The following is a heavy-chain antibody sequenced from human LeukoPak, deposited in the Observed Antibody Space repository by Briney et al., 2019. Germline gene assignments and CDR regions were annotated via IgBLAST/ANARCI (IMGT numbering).Heavy chain of an antibody. J-gene: IGHJ4*02. CDR2: FDPEDGET. D-gene: IGHD6-13*01. CDR1: GYTLTELS. V-gene: IGHV1-24*01. Sequence: ASVKVSCKVSGYTLTELSMHWVRQAPGKGLEWMGGFDPEDGETIYAQKFQGRVTMTEDTSTDTAYMELGSLRSGDTAVYYCATVLGSSSWYIDYWGQGTLVTVSS. CDR3: ATVLGSSSWYIDY.